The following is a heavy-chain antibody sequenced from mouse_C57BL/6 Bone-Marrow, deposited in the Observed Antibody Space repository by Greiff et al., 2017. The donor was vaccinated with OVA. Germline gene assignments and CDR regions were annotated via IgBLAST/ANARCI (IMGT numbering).Heavy chain of an antibody. D-gene: IGHD2-5*01. J-gene: IGHJ3*01. CDR1: GYTFTSYG. CDR3: ARDSNYLPWFAY. CDR2: IYPRSGNT. V-gene: IGHV1-81*01. Sequence: QVQLQQSGAELARPGASVKLSCKASGYTFTSYGISWVKQRPGQGLEWIGEIYPRSGNTYYNEKFKGTATLTADKSSSTAYMELRSLTSEDSAVYFCARDSNYLPWFAYWGQGTLVTVSA.